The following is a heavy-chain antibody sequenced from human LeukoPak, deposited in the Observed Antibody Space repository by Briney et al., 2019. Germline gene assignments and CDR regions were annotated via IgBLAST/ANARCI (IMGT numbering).Heavy chain of an antibody. D-gene: IGHD2-2*01. V-gene: IGHV3-21*01. J-gene: IGHJ4*02. Sequence: GGSLRLSCAASGFTFSSYSMNWVRQAPGKGLEWVSSISSSSSYIYYADSVKGRFTISRDNAKNSLYLQMNSLRAEDTAVYYCARAIVVVPAAKLGEGLPSAYWGQGTLVTVSS. CDR2: ISSSSSYI. CDR1: GFTFSSYS. CDR3: ARAIVVVPAAKLGEGLPSAY.